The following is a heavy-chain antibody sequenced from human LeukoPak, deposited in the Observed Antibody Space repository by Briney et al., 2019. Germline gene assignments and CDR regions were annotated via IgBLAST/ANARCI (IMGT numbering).Heavy chain of an antibody. CDR1: GFTFRSYG. CDR3: ARDLNWETY. D-gene: IGHD7-27*01. J-gene: IGHJ4*02. CDR2: IKTDGSQI. Sequence: GGSLRLSCAASGFTFRSYGMSWVRQAPGKGLEWVANIKTDGSQIYYVDSVKGRFTISRDNAKNSLYLQMNSLRAEDTAVYYCARDLNWETYWGQGTLVSVSS. V-gene: IGHV3-7*01.